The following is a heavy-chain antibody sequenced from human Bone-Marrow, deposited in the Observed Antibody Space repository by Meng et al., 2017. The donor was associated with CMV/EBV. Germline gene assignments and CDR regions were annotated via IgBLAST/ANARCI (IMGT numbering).Heavy chain of an antibody. D-gene: IGHD2-2*01. CDR1: GGSVNSGSYY. CDR2: IYYSGST. J-gene: IGHJ6*02. V-gene: IGHV4-61*01. CDR3: ARAAAYQVPPYYYGMDV. Sequence: GSLRLSCTVSGGSVNSGSYYWSWIRKPPGKGLEWIGRIYYSGSTKYSPSLKSRVTISVDMSKNQFSLRLSSVTAADTAVYYCARAAAYQVPPYYYGMDVWGQGTTVTVSS.